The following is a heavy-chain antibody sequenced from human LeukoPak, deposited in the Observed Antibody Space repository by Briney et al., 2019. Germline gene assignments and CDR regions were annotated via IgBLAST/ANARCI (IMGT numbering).Heavy chain of an antibody. CDR2: IWYDGSNK. CDR1: GFTFSSYG. D-gene: IGHD1-26*01. CDR3: ARDGGVGGSYFEGAFDI. Sequence: GGSLRLSCAASGFTFSSYGMPWVRQAPGKGLEWVAVIWYDGSNKYYADSVKGRFTTSRDDSKNTLYLQMNSLRAEDTAVYYCARDGGVGGSYFEGAFDIWGQGTMVTVSS. V-gene: IGHV3-33*01. J-gene: IGHJ3*02.